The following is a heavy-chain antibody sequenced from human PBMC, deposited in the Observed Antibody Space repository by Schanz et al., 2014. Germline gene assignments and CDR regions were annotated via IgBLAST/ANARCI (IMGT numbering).Heavy chain of an antibody. Sequence: QVQLQESGPGLVKPSQTLSLTCTVSGASISSGGYYWDWIRLLPGKGLEWIGYISYSGSTSFNPSLKSRLTMSVDTSKNQFSLRLSSVTAADTAVYYCARVPEPGWFDPWGQGTPITVSS. J-gene: IGHJ5*02. CDR1: GASISSGGYY. D-gene: IGHD1-26*01. CDR2: ISYSGST. CDR3: ARVPEPGWFDP. V-gene: IGHV4-31*03.